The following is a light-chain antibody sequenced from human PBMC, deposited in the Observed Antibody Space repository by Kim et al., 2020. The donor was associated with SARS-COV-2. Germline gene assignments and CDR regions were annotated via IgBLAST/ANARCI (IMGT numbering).Light chain of an antibody. CDR1: QSVADY. Sequence: SPGERATLSCRASQSVADYLAWYQQKPGQAPSLLIYDTSIRATGIPARFSGSGAGTDFTLTISSLEPEDFAVYYCQQRTNWPGITFGQGTRLEIK. CDR3: QQRTNWPGIT. J-gene: IGKJ5*01. V-gene: IGKV3-11*01. CDR2: DTS.